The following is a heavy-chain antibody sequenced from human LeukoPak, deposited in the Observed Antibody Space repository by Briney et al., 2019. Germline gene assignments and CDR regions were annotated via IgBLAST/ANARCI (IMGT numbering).Heavy chain of an antibody. CDR1: GFTFSSYE. V-gene: IGHV3-23*01. J-gene: IGHJ4*02. CDR3: AKDLVAADLGYFDY. Sequence: PGGSLRLSCAASGFTFSSYEMIWVRQAPGKGLEWVSGISGGGGSTNYADSVKGRFTISRDNSKNTVYLQMNSLRAEDTAVYYCAKDLVAADLGYFDYWGQGTLVTVSS. CDR2: ISGGGGST. D-gene: IGHD6-13*01.